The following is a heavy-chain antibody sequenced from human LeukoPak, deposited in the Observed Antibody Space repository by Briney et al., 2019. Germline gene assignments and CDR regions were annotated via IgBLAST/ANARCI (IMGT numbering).Heavy chain of an antibody. V-gene: IGHV3-30*04. J-gene: IGHJ6*02. CDR3: ARDSAAGFSLTLDV. CDR2: ISYDGSNK. D-gene: IGHD6-13*01. CDR1: GFTFSSYA. Sequence: PGRSLRLSCAASGFTFSSYAMHWVRQAPGKGLEWVAVISYDGSNKYYADSVKGRFTISRDNSKNTLYLQMNSLRAEDTAVYYCARDSAAGFSLTLDVWGQGTTVTVSS.